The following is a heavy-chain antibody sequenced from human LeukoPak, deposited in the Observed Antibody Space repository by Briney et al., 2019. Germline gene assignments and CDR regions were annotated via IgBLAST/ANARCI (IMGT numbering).Heavy chain of an antibody. CDR2: IYPGDSDT. CDR3: ARCLHGDGYTPGDY. D-gene: IGHD5-24*01. V-gene: IGHV5-51*01. Sequence: GESLKISCEGSGYSFTSHWIGWVLQMPGKGLEWMGIIYPGDSDTRYSPSFQGQVTISADKSINTAYLQWSSLKASDTAIYYCARCLHGDGYTPGDYWGQGTLVTVSS. CDR1: GYSFTSHW. J-gene: IGHJ4*02.